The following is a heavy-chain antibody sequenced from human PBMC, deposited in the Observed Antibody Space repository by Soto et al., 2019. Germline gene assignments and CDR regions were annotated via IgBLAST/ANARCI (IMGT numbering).Heavy chain of an antibody. Sequence: PVGSLRLSCAASGFTFRSYSVNWVRQAPGKGLEWVSVISGSGGNTYYADSVKGRFTISRDNSKNTLYLQMNSLRAEDTALYYCAKSPPDMVTGSYFDYWGQGTLVTVSS. CDR3: AKSPPDMVTGSYFDY. CDR1: GFTFRSYS. D-gene: IGHD2-15*01. V-gene: IGHV3-23*01. CDR2: ISGSGGNT. J-gene: IGHJ4*02.